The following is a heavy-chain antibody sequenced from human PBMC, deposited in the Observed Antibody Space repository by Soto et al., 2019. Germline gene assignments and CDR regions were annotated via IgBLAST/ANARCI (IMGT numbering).Heavy chain of an antibody. CDR2: IYPGDSDT. V-gene: IGHV5-51*01. CDR1: GYSFPSYW. D-gene: IGHD2-2*01. J-gene: IGHJ4*02. CDR3: ARRLGYCDTSSCYPFDY. Sequence: GESLKISCNGSGYSFPSYWIGWVRQLPGKGVEWMGIIYPGDSDTRYSPSFQGQVTISVDKSINTVFLQWSSLKASDTAIYYCARRLGYCDTSSCYPFDYWGQGTPVTVSS.